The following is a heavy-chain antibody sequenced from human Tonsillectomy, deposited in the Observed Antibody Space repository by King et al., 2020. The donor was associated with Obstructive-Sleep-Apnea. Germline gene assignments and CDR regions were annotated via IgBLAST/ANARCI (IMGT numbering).Heavy chain of an antibody. CDR3: ARGPRHYYYGMDV. CDR2: RYYRGTT. Sequence: LQLQESGPGLVKPSETLSLTCTVSGGSISSSSYYWGWIRQPPGKGLEWIGSRYYRGTTYYNPSLKSRVTISVDTSKNQFSLKLSSVTAADTAVYYCARGPRHYYYGMDVWGQGTTVTVSS. CDR1: GGSISSSSYY. V-gene: IGHV4-39*07. J-gene: IGHJ6*02.